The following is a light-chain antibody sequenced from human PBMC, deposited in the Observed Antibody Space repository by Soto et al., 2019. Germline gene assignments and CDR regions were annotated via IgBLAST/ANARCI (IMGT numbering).Light chain of an antibody. CDR2: LGS. Sequence: DTVMTQSPLSLSVTPGEPASISCRSSQSLLHSNGYNYLDWYLQKPGQSPQLLIYLGSFRAAGVPGRFSGSGSGTDFTLKISRVEAADVGVYYCMQALQTPSFGGGTKVEIK. V-gene: IGKV2-28*01. CDR3: MQALQTPS. CDR1: QSLLHSNGYNY. J-gene: IGKJ4*01.